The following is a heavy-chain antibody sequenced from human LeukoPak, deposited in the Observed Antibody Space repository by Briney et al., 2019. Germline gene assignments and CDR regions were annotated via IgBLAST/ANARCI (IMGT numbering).Heavy chain of an antibody. Sequence: SETLSLTCTVSGGSISSYYWSWIRQPPGKGLEWIGYIYYSGSTSYNPSLKSRVTILVDTSKNQLSLKLRSVTAADTAVYYCARVPDDYGDYYYYYYMDVWGKGTTVTVSS. V-gene: IGHV4-59*01. CDR2: IYYSGST. J-gene: IGHJ6*03. D-gene: IGHD4-17*01. CDR1: GGSISSYY. CDR3: ARVPDDYGDYYYYYYMDV.